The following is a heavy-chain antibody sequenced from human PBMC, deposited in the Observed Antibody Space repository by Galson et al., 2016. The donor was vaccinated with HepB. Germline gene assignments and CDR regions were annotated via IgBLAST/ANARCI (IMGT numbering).Heavy chain of an antibody. V-gene: IGHV1-8*01. Sequence: SVKVSCKASGYPFTTYDINWVRQATGQGLEWMGWMNPISGNAGYAQKFQGRVTMTRDTSISTAYVELSSLTSEDTAVYFCAGVLPNYDRLTTFYNRLESWGQGTLITVSS. J-gene: IGHJ4*02. D-gene: IGHD3-9*01. CDR1: GYPFTTYD. CDR3: AGVLPNYDRLTTFYNRLES. CDR2: MNPISGNA.